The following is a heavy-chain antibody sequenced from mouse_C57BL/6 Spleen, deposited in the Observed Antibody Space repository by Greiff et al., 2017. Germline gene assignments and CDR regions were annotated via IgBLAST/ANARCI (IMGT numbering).Heavy chain of an antibody. CDR2: IDPSDSET. CDR3: ASWQLGRGYYAMDY. CDR1: GYTFTSYW. D-gene: IGHD4-1*02. J-gene: IGHJ4*01. V-gene: IGHV1-52*01. Sequence: QVQLQQPGAELVRPGSSVKLSCKASGYTFTSYWMHWVKQRPIQGLEWIGNIDPSDSETHYNQKFKDKATLTVDKSSSTAYMQLSSLTSEDSAVYYCASWQLGRGYYAMDYWGQGTSVTVSS.